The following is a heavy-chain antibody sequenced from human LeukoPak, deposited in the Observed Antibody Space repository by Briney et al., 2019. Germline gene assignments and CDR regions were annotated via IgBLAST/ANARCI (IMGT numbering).Heavy chain of an antibody. CDR3: ARRHSSGYFDY. J-gene: IGHJ4*02. CDR1: GGSFSGYY. CDR2: INHSGST. D-gene: IGHD3-22*01. Sequence: SETLSLTCAVYGGSFSGYYWSWIRQPSGKGLEWIGEINHSGSTNYNPSLKSRVTISVDTSKNQFSLKLSSVTAADTAVYYCARRHSSGYFDYWGQGTLVTVSS. V-gene: IGHV4-34*01.